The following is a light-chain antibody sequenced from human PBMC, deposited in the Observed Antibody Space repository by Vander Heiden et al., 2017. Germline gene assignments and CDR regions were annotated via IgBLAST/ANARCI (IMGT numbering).Light chain of an antibody. V-gene: IGKV2-28*01. CDR3: KQALQTLLT. CDR1: QSLLHSNGYNY. CDR2: LGS. Sequence: DIVMTQSPLSLPVTPGEPASISCRSSQSLLHSNGYNYLDWYLQKPGQSPQLLIYLGSNRDSGVPDRFSGSGSGTDFTLKISRVEAEDVGVYYCKQALQTLLTFGGGTKVEIK. J-gene: IGKJ4*01.